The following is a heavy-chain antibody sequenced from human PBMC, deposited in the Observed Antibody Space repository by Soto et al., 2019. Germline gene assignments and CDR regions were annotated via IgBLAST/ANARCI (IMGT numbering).Heavy chain of an antibody. J-gene: IGHJ5*02. V-gene: IGHV3-74*01. Sequence: EVQLVESGGGLVQPGGSLRLSCAASGFTFSSYWMHWVRQAPGKGLVWVSRINSDGSRTSYADSVKGRFTISRDNAKHTLYLQMNSLGAADTGVYYCVRDKEWLVQDCFDPWGQGTLVTVSS. CDR3: VRDKEWLVQDCFDP. D-gene: IGHD6-19*01. CDR1: GFTFSSYW. CDR2: INSDGSRT.